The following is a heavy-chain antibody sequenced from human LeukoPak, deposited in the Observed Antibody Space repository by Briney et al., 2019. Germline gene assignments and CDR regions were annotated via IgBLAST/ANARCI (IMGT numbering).Heavy chain of an antibody. J-gene: IGHJ4*02. CDR3: ARGRTRGTKAIDY. CDR1: GFTFSSFN. V-gene: IGHV3-21*01. D-gene: IGHD1-1*01. Sequence: PGGSLRLSCAASGFTFSSFNMNWVRQAPGKGLEWVSSISSSSSYIYYADSVRGRFSISRDNAKNSLHLQMNSLRPEDTATYYCARGRTRGTKAIDYWGQGARVTVSS. CDR2: ISSSSSYI.